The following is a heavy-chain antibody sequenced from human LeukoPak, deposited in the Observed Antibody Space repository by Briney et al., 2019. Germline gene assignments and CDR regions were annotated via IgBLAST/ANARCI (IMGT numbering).Heavy chain of an antibody. D-gene: IGHD1-26*01. CDR2: ISGSGGST. Sequence: GGSLRLSCAASGFTFSSYDMSWVRQAPGKGLEWVSAISGSGGSTYYADSVKGRFTISRDNSKSTLYLQMNSLRAEDTAVYYCARSGGSYWYWGQGTLVTVSS. CDR1: GFTFSSYD. V-gene: IGHV3-23*01. J-gene: IGHJ4*02. CDR3: ARSGGSYWY.